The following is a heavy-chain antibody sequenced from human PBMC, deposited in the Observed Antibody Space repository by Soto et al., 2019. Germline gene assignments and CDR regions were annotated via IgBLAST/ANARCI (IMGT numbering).Heavy chain of an antibody. V-gene: IGHV3-7*01. J-gene: IGHJ4*02. D-gene: IGHD5-18*01. CDR1: GLTFSSYW. Sequence: GGSLRLSCAASGLTFSSYWMHWVRQAPGKGLEWVAMTTQDGSGKHYVDSVKGRFTISRDSAKNSMYLQMNSLTVEDTAMYYCASLDTAMIKTAGYWGQGTQVTVSS. CDR2: TTQDGSGK. CDR3: ASLDTAMIKTAGY.